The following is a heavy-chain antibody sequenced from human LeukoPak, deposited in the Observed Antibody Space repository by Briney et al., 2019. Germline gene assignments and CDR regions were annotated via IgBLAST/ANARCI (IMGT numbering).Heavy chain of an antibody. CDR1: GYSFTSHE. Sequence: ASVKVSCKASGYSFTSHEIIWVRQATGQGLEWVAWLNPNTGCTASAQNFQGRVTMTRDTSINTAYMELSSLRFEDTAIYYCALNGGDLSHWGQGTLVTVSS. V-gene: IGHV1-8*01. CDR2: LNPNTGCT. J-gene: IGHJ4*02. CDR3: ALNGGDLSH. D-gene: IGHD2-8*01.